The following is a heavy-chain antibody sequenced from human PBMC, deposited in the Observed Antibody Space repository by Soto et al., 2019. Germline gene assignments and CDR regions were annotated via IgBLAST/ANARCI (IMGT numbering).Heavy chain of an antibody. J-gene: IGHJ6*02. CDR2: VHHSWGS. CDR3: ARGDSSSSYDYYYYYGMDV. Sequence: PSETLSLTCTVTGGSISSYYWSWFRQSPGKRMEWIGYVHHSWGSSYNPSLQSRVAISLDTSKSQFSLKVTSVTATDTAVYYCARGDSSSSYDYYYYYGMDVWGQGTTVTVSS. D-gene: IGHD6-6*01. CDR1: GGSISSYY. V-gene: IGHV4-59*08.